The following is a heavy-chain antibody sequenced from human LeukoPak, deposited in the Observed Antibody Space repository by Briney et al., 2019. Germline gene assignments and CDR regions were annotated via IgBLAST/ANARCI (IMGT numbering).Heavy chain of an antibody. Sequence: GGSLRLSCEVSGFTFSSYPMHWVRQAPVKGLEWLAVISYDGSKKYYADSVKGRFTISRDNSKDTLYLQMSGLRAEDTAVYYGLRESNSGYYWGQGTLVTVSS. V-gene: IGHV3-30-3*01. CDR2: ISYDGSKK. J-gene: IGHJ4*02. D-gene: IGHD4-11*01. CDR3: LRESNSGYY. CDR1: GFTFSSYP.